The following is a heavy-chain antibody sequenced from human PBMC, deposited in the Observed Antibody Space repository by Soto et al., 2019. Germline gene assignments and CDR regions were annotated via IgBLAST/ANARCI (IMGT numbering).Heavy chain of an antibody. D-gene: IGHD2-15*01. J-gene: IGHJ5*02. V-gene: IGHV1-18*01. CDR1: GYTFTSYG. CDR3: ARDTIVVVVAATPPFDP. CDR2: ISAYNGNT. Sequence: ASVKVSCKASGYTFTSYGISWVRQAPGQGLEWMGWISAYNGNTNYAQKLQGRVTMTTDTSTSTAYMELRSLRSDDTAVYYCARDTIVVVVAATPPFDPWGQGTLVTVSS.